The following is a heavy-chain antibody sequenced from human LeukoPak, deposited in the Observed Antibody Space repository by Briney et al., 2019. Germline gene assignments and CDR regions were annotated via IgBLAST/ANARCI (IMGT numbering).Heavy chain of an antibody. CDR2: IKSKTDGGTT. CDR3: TTDQMTAPGGNFYFEY. V-gene: IGHV3-15*01. J-gene: IGHJ4*02. CDR1: GFTFSSYW. Sequence: GGSLRLSCAASGFTFSSYWMTWVRQAPGKGLEWVGRIKSKTDGGTTDYAAPVRGRFTISRDDSKTTLYLQMNSLKIEDTAVYYCTTDQMTAPGGNFYFEYWGQGTLVTVSS. D-gene: IGHD6-13*01.